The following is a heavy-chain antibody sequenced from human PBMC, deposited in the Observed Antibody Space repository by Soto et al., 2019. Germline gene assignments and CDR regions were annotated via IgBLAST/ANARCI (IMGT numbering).Heavy chain of an antibody. D-gene: IGHD3-10*01. CDR3: ARDSMVRGEDH. J-gene: IGHJ4*02. Sequence: QVQLVQSGAEVKKPGASVKVSCKASGYTFTSYDINWVRQATGQGLEWMGWMNANSGNTDYAQKFQGRVTMTRNTSKSTAYMELGSLSSEDTAVYYCARDSMVRGEDHWGQGTLVSVSS. CDR2: MNANSGNT. CDR1: GYTFTSYD. V-gene: IGHV1-8*01.